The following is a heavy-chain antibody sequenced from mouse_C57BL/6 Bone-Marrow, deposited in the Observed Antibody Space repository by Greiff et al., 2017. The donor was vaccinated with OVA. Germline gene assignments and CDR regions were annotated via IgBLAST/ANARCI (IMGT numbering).Heavy chain of an antibody. D-gene: IGHD2-4*01. Sequence: EVQLQQSGPELAKPGASVKIPCKASGYTFTDYNMDWVKQSHGKSLEWIGDINSNNGGTIYNQKFKGKATLTVDKSSSTAYMERRSLTSEDTAVYYCARGGYYDCDGGAWFAYWDQGTLVTVSA. CDR2: INSNNGGT. J-gene: IGHJ3*01. CDR3: ARGGYYDCDGGAWFAY. CDR1: GYTFTDYN. V-gene: IGHV1-18*01.